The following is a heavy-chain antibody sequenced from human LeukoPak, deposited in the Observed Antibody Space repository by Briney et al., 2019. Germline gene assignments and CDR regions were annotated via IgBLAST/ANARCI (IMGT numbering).Heavy chain of an antibody. V-gene: IGHV1-69*01. CDR1: GGTFSSYA. D-gene: IGHD1-1*01. Sequence: SVKVSCKASGGTFSSYAISWVRQAPGQGLEWMGGIIPIFGTANYAQKFQGRVTITADESTSTAYMELSSLRSEDTAVYYCTTQPGKEVYDTWGQGTRVTVSS. CDR2: IIPIFGTA. J-gene: IGHJ3*02. CDR3: TTQPGKEVYDT.